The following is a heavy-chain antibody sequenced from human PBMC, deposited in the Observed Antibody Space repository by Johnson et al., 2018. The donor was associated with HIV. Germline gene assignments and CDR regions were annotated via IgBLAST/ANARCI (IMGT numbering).Heavy chain of an antibody. J-gene: IGHJ3*02. V-gene: IGHV3-66*01. CDR2: IYSGGSI. CDR3: AREGAWEVRPGAFDI. D-gene: IGHD1-26*01. CDR1: GFTVSSNY. Sequence: VLLVESGGGLVQPGGSLRLSCAASGFTVSSNYMSWVRQAPGKGLEWVSVIYSGGSIYYADSVKGRFSISRDNSKNTLYLQMNSLRVEDTAVYYCAREGAWEVRPGAFDIWGQGTIVTVSS.